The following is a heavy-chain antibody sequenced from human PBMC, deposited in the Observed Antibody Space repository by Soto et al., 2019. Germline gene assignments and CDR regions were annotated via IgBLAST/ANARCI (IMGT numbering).Heavy chain of an antibody. CDR1: GGSISTHY. J-gene: IGHJ6*02. Sequence: QVQLQESGPGLVKPSETLSLTCTVSGGSISTHYWSWIRQPPGKGLEWVGYIYHTGTTNYNPSLKSRVTISLDTSKNQLSLNVNSVTAVDKATYYCAGNEESRTSWTLFGMDVWGQGTKVTVSS. CDR3: AGNEESRTSWTLFGMDV. V-gene: IGHV4-59*11. D-gene: IGHD2-2*01. CDR2: IYHTGTT.